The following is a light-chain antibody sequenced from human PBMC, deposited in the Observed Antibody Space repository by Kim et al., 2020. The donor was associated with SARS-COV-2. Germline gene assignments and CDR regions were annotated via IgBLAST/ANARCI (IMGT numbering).Light chain of an antibody. Sequence: DIQLTQSPTSLSASVGDRVTITCRASENIKNYLNWYQHKPGKAPQLLIYAASNLQTGVPSRFSGSGSGTDFTLSISSLQPEDFATYYCQQSSDTPPITFGQGTRVEIK. CDR1: ENIKNY. V-gene: IGKV1-39*01. CDR2: AAS. CDR3: QQSSDTPPIT. J-gene: IGKJ5*01.